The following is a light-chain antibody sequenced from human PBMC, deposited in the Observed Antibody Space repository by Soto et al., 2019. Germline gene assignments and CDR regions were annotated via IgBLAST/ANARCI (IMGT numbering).Light chain of an antibody. CDR2: EVT. J-gene: IGLJ2*01. Sequence: QSALTQPPSASGSPRQSVIISCTGTSSDVCGYNYVSWYQQHPGKAPKLMIYEVTKRPSGVPDRFSGSKSGNTASLTVSGLQAEDEADYYCSSYAGSKNFVIFGGGTKLTVL. V-gene: IGLV2-8*01. CDR3: SSYAGSKNFVI. CDR1: SSDVCGYNY.